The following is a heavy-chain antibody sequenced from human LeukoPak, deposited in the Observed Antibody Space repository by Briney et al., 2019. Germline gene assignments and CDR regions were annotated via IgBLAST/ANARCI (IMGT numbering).Heavy chain of an antibody. V-gene: IGHV1-18*01. J-gene: IGHJ6*02. CDR2: ISTYNGNT. Sequence: ASVKVSCKASGYTFTNHGISWVRRAPGQGLEWMGWISTYNGNTNYAQKLQGRVTMTTDTSTFTAYMELRSLTSDDTAVYYCAGALSIAPMNRMDVWGQGTTVTVSS. CDR3: AGALSIAPMNRMDV. D-gene: IGHD6-6*01. CDR1: GYTFTNHG.